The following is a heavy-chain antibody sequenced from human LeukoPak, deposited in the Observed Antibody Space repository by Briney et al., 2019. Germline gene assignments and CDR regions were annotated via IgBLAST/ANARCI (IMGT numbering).Heavy chain of an antibody. V-gene: IGHV4-59*01. CDR3: ARSDDSSGYLNWFDP. Sequence: SETLSPTCTVSGGSISSYYWSWIRQSPGKRLEWIGYIYYSGSTNYNPSLKSRVTISVDTSKNQFSLKLSSVTAADTAVYYCARSDDSSGYLNWFDPWGQGTLVTVSS. D-gene: IGHD3-22*01. J-gene: IGHJ5*02. CDR1: GGSISSYY. CDR2: IYYSGST.